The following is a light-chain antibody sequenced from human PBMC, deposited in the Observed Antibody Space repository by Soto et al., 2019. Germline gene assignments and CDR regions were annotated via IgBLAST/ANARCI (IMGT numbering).Light chain of an antibody. CDR2: SNN. V-gene: IGLV1-44*01. J-gene: IGLJ1*01. CDR3: AAWDDSLNGYV. CDR1: SSNIGSNT. Sequence: QSVLTQPPSASGTPGQRVTISCSGSSSNIGSNTVNWYQQLPGTAPKLLIYSNNQRPSGVPARFSDSKSGTSASLAISGLQAEDEADYYCAAWDDSLNGYVFGTGTKLTVL.